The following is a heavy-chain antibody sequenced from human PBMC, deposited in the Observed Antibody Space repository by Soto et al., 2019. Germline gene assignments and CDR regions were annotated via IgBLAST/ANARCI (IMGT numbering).Heavy chain of an antibody. J-gene: IGHJ6*02. V-gene: IGHV3-11*06. CDR2: ISSSSSYT. Sequence: GGSLRLSCAASGFTFSDYYMSWIRQAPGKGLEWVSYISSSSSYTNYADSVKGRFTISRDNAKNSLYRQMNSLRAEDTAVYYCARDVSYSRSSNYYYYGMDVWGQGTKVTVSS. CDR3: ARDVSYSRSSNYYYYGMDV. D-gene: IGHD6-6*01. CDR1: GFTFSDYY.